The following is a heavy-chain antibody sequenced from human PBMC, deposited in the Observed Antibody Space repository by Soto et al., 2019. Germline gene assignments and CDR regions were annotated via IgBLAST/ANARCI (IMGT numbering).Heavy chain of an antibody. CDR1: GFTFSSYG. CDR3: AKDLAARNYGMDV. CDR2: ISYDGSNK. J-gene: IGHJ6*02. D-gene: IGHD6-25*01. V-gene: IGHV3-30*18. Sequence: QVQLVESGGGVVQPGRSLRLSCAASGFTFSSYGMHWVRQAPGKGLEWVAVISYDGSNKYYADSVKGRFTISRDNSKNTLYLQMNSLRAEDTAVYYCAKDLAARNYGMDVWGQGTTVTVSS.